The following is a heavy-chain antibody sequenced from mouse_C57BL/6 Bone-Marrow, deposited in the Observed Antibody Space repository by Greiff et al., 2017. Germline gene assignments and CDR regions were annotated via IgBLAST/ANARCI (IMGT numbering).Heavy chain of an antibody. V-gene: IGHV14-4*01. CDR3: TTGAMDY. CDR2: IDPENGDT. CDR1: GFNIKDDY. J-gene: IGHJ4*01. Sequence: EVQLQQSGAELVRPGASVKLSCTASGFNIKDDYKHWVKQRPEQGLEWIGWIDPENGDTEYASKFQGKATITADTSSNTAYLQLSSLTSEDTAVYYCTTGAMDYWGQGTSVTVSS.